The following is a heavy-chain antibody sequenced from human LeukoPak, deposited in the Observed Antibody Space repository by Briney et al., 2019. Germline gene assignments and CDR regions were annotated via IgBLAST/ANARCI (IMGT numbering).Heavy chain of an antibody. J-gene: IGHJ4*02. CDR3: AKDLAVAGV. D-gene: IGHD6-19*01. CDR2: ISGNGGST. V-gene: IGHV3-23*01. Sequence: GESLRLSCAASGFTFSSYTMSWVRQAPGKGLACVSTISGNGGSTYYADSVKGRFTISRDNSKNTLYLQMNSLRADDTAVYYCAKDLAVAGVWGLGTLVTVSS. CDR1: GFTFSSYT.